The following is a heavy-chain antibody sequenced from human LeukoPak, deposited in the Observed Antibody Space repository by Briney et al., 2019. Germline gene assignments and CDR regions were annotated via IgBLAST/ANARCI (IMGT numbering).Heavy chain of an antibody. J-gene: IGHJ5*02. CDR2: IYYSGST. Sequence: SETLSLTCTVSGGSISSSSYYWGWIRQPPGKGLEWIGSIYYSGSTYYNPSLKSRVTISVDTSKNQFSPKLSSVTAADTAVYYCARDGTVAGLDNWFDPWGQGTLVTVSS. CDR1: GGSISSSSYY. D-gene: IGHD6-19*01. V-gene: IGHV4-39*07. CDR3: ARDGTVAGLDNWFDP.